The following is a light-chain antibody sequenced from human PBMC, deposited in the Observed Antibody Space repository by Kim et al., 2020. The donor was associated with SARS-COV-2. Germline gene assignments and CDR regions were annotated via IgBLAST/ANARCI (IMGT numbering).Light chain of an antibody. Sequence: SYELTQPPSVSVAPGETARITCGETSIGSRLVHWYQQTPGQAPVLVVYDSSDRPSGIPERFSGSNSGNTATLTISRVEARDEAGYYCQVWDGVTDHVVFGGGTQLTVL. CDR2: DSS. CDR3: QVWDGVTDHVV. J-gene: IGLJ2*01. V-gene: IGLV3-21*02. CDR1: SIGSRL.